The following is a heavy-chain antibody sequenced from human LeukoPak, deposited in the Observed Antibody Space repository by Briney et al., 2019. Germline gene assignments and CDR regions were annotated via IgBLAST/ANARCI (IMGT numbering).Heavy chain of an antibody. V-gene: IGHV4-31*03. J-gene: IGHJ4*02. CDR3: ARGQQLAYYFDY. CDR1: GGSISSGGYY. Sequence: SETQSLTCTVSGGSISSGGYYWSWIRQHPGKGLEWIGYIYYSGSTYYNPSLKSRVTISVDTSKNQFSLKLSSVTAADTAVYYCARGQQLAYYFDYWGQGTLVTVSS. CDR2: IYYSGST. D-gene: IGHD6-13*01.